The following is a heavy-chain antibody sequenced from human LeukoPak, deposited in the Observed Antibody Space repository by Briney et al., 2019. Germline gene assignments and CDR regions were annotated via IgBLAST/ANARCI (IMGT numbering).Heavy chain of an antibody. J-gene: IGHJ4*02. CDR2: IRYDGSNK. CDR3: AKGDSSGKPGYFDY. Sequence: GESLRLSCAASGFTFSSYGMHWVRQAPGKGLEWVAFIRYDGSNKYYADSVKGRFTISRDNSKNTLYLQMNSLRAEDTAVYYCAKGDSSGKPGYFDYWGQGTLVTVSS. V-gene: IGHV3-30*02. CDR1: GFTFSSYG. D-gene: IGHD1-26*01.